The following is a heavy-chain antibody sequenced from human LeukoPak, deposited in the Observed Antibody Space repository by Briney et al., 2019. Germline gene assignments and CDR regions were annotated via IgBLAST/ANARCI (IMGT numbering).Heavy chain of an antibody. V-gene: IGHV3-23*01. CDR1: GFSFSSYA. Sequence: PGGSLRLSCAASGFSFSSYAMSWVRQAPGKGLEWVSDISSSGGSPYYADSVQGRFTISRDNSKNTLFLQMTGLRAEDTAVYYCADLGTTYYYDRSTYWGQGTLVAVSS. D-gene: IGHD3-22*01. CDR2: ISSSGGSP. CDR3: ADLGTTYYYDRSTY. J-gene: IGHJ4*02.